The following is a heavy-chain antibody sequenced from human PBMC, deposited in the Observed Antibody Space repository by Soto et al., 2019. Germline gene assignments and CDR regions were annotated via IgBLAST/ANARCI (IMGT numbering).Heavy chain of an antibody. D-gene: IGHD3-3*01. CDR3: ARGGGVGVAGSAAFDM. V-gene: IGHV1-2*02. CDR1: GYPVTAYY. J-gene: IGHJ3*02. Sequence: QLHLVQSGAVVKKPGASVTVSCSASGYPVTAYYMHWVRQAPGRGLEWMGGINPATGAAKYTQTFQGRVTMTRNTSTSIGFMGPRGRTSEDTAGFYWARGGGVGVAGSAAFDMWGQGTLVTVSS. CDR2: INPATGAA.